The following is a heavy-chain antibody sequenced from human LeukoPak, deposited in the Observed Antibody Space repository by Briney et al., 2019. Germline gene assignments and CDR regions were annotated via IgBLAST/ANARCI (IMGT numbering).Heavy chain of an antibody. CDR2: IYYTGRT. D-gene: IGHD3-16*01. CDR1: GAYISSSY. CDR3: ARECGGRTVGECFTY. V-gene: IGHV4-59*01. J-gene: IGHJ4*02. Sequence: SETLSLTCNVSGAYISSSYWSWIRQPPGKGLEWIGHIYYTGRTSYSPSLRRRVSMSADTSKNQISLKLSSVTAADTAVYYCARECGGRTVGECFTYWGQGTQVTVSS.